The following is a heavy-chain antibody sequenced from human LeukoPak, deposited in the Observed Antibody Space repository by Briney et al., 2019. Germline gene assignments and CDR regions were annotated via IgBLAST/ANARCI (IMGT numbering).Heavy chain of an antibody. D-gene: IGHD2-2*01. J-gene: IGHJ3*02. V-gene: IGHV3-7*01. Sequence: GGSLRLSCAASGFTVGNYWMSWVRQAPGKGLVWVANIKQDGSEKNYVDSVKGRFTISRDDAKNSLYLQMNSLRAEDTALYYCARDSTSCRGCAFDIWGQGTMVTVSS. CDR3: ARDSTSCRGCAFDI. CDR2: IKQDGSEK. CDR1: GFTVGNYW.